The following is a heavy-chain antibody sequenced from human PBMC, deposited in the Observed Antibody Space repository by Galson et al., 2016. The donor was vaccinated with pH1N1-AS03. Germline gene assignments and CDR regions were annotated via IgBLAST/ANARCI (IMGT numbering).Heavy chain of an antibody. D-gene: IGHD1-1*01. CDR2: IHHSRST. J-gene: IGHJ2*01. CDR1: GSTTSLFY. V-gene: IGHV4-59*01. Sequence: ETLSLTCSVFGSTTSLFYWNWIRQPPGKGLEWIGFIHHSRSTNYNPSLKSRVTISIDTSKNQFSLKLSSVTAADTAVYYCARDTGGWYFDLWGRGTLVTVSS. CDR3: ARDTGGWYFDL.